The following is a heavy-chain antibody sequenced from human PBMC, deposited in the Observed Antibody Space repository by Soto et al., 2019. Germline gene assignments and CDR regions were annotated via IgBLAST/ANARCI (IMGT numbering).Heavy chain of an antibody. J-gene: IGHJ6*02. D-gene: IGHD3-22*01. CDR2: IYYSGST. Sequence: SETLSLTCTVSGGSISSYYWSWIRQPPGKGLEWIGYIYYSGSTNYNPSLKSRVTISVDTSKNQFSLKLSSVTAADTAVYYCARAPSWLLLPHPPDYYYYYGMDVWGQGTTVTVSS. CDR3: ARAPSWLLLPHPPDYYYYYGMDV. V-gene: IGHV4-59*01. CDR1: GGSISSYY.